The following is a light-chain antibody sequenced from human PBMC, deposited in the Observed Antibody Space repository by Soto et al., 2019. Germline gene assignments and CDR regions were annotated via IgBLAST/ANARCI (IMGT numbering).Light chain of an antibody. CDR3: LQRSDWPST. J-gene: IGKJ4*01. CDR1: QSVGTY. V-gene: IGKV3-11*01. CDR2: DSS. Sequence: EIVLTQSPATLSLSPGERATLSCRASQSVGTYFAWYQQKPGQAPRLLIYDSSNRATGIPARFSGSGSGTDFTLTISSLEPEDFAVYYCLQRSDWPSTFGGGTKVDIK.